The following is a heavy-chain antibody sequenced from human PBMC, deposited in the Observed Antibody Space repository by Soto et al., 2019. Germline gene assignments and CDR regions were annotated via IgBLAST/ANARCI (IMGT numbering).Heavy chain of an antibody. CDR2: ISYDGSNK. D-gene: IGHD2-15*01. Sequence: GGSLRLSCAASGFTFSSYGMHWVRQAPGKGLEWVAVISYDGSNKYYADSVKGRFTISRDNSKNTLYLQMNSLRAEDTAVYYCAKEGGLGYCSGGSCYSYFQHWGQGTLVTVSS. V-gene: IGHV3-30*18. CDR3: AKEGGLGYCSGGSCYSYFQH. CDR1: GFTFSSYG. J-gene: IGHJ1*01.